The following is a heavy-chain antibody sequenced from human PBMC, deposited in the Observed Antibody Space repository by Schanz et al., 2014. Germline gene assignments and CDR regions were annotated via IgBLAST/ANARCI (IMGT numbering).Heavy chain of an antibody. V-gene: IGHV1-2*02. CDR2: INPSGGST. Sequence: QVHLVQSGAEVKKPGASVKVSCKASGYTFTDYGVIWVRQAPGQGLEWMGMINPSGGSTTYAQKFQGRVTMTRDTSISTAYMELSRLKSDDTAVYYCARAFGGYDPAGALDYWGQGTLVTVSS. D-gene: IGHD5-12*01. CDR3: ARAFGGYDPAGALDY. J-gene: IGHJ4*02. CDR1: GYTFTDYG.